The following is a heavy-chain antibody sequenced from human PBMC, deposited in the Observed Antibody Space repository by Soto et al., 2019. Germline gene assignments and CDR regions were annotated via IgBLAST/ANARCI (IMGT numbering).Heavy chain of an antibody. Sequence: LRLSCAASGFTFSSYGMHWVRQAPGKGLEWVAVIWYDGSNKYYADSVKGRFTISRDNSKNTLYLQMNSLRAEDTAVYYCASSFPGMDVWGQGTTVTVSS. V-gene: IGHV3-33*01. CDR3: ASSFPGMDV. D-gene: IGHD2-21*01. CDR1: GFTFSSYG. J-gene: IGHJ6*02. CDR2: IWYDGSNK.